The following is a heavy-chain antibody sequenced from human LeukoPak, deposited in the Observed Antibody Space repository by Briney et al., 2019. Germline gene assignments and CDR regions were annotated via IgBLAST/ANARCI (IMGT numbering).Heavy chain of an antibody. D-gene: IGHD6-6*01. CDR3: ARDYSARIAPNYYYYYYMDV. CDR1: GFTFSSYG. Sequence: PGRSLRLSCAASGFTFSSYGMHWVRQAPGKGLEWVVVIWYDGSNKYYADSVKGRFTISRDNSKNTLYLQMNSLRAEDTAVYYCARDYSARIAPNYYYYYYMDVWGKGTTVTVSS. V-gene: IGHV3-33*01. J-gene: IGHJ6*03. CDR2: IWYDGSNK.